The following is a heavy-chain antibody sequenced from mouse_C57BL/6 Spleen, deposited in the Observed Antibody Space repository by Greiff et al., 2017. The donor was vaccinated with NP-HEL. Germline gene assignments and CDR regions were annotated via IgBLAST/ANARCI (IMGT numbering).Heavy chain of an antibody. J-gene: IGHJ4*01. CDR1: GFTFSSYA. CDR3: ARDTYGSSYEYYAMDY. CDR2: ISDGGSYT. D-gene: IGHD1-1*01. Sequence: EVQVVESGGGLVKPGGSLKLSCAASGFTFSSYAMSWVRQTPEKRLEWVATISDGGSYTYYPDNVKGRFTISRDNAKNNLYLQMSHLKSEDTAMCYCARDTYGSSYEYYAMDYWGQGASVTVSS. V-gene: IGHV5-4*01.